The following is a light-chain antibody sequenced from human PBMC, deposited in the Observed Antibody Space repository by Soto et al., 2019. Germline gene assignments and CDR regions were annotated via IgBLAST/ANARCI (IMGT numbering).Light chain of an antibody. CDR1: SSDIGAYDY. Sequence: QSVLTQPASLSGSPGQSITISCTGTSSDIGAYDYVSWYQQHPGNAPKLLIYEVADRPSGVSDRFSGSKSGNTASLTISALQAEDEAVYYCSSYATSGTNVIFGGGTKLTVL. V-gene: IGLV2-14*03. CDR2: EVA. J-gene: IGLJ2*01. CDR3: SSYATSGTNVI.